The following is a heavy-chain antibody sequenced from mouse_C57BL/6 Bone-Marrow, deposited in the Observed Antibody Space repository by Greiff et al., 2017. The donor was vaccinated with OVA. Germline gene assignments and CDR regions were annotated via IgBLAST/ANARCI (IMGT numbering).Heavy chain of an antibody. J-gene: IGHJ4*01. CDR1: GYTFTSYW. CDR2: IYPGSGST. CDR3: ARWGGNDAMDY. Sequence: VQLQQPGAELVKPGASVKMSCKASGYTFTSYWITWVKQRPGQGLEWIGDIYPGSGSTNYNEKFKGKATLTVDTSSSTAYMQLSSLTSEDAAVYYCARWGGNDAMDYWGQGTSVTVSS. V-gene: IGHV1-55*01. D-gene: IGHD2-1*01.